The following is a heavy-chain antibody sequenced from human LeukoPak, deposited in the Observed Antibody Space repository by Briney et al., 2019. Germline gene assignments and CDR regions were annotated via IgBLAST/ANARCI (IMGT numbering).Heavy chain of an antibody. J-gene: IGHJ6*03. V-gene: IGHV3-7*01. CDR2: IKQDGSEK. Sequence: GGSLRLSCAASGFTFSSYWMSWVRQAPGKGLEWVANIKQDGSEKYYVDSVKGRFTISRDNAKNSLYLQMNSLRAEDTAVYYCARSRPQLWTPGSRYYYMDVWGKGTTVTVSS. CDR3: ARSRPQLWTPGSRYYYMDV. CDR1: GFTFSSYW. D-gene: IGHD5-18*01.